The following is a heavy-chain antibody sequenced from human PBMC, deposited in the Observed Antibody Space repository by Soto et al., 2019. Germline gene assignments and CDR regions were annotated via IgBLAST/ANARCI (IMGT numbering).Heavy chain of an antibody. CDR3: ARGGGDDIVVVPAAIRRDYYYYGMDV. V-gene: IGHV1-69*13. CDR1: GGTFSSYA. Sequence: SVKVSCKASGGTFSSYAISWVRQAPGQGLEWMGGIIPIFGTANYAQKFQGRVTITADESTSTAYMELSSPRSEDTAVYYCARGGGDDIVVVPAAIRRDYYYYGMDVWGQGTTVTVSS. J-gene: IGHJ6*02. CDR2: IIPIFGTA. D-gene: IGHD2-2*02.